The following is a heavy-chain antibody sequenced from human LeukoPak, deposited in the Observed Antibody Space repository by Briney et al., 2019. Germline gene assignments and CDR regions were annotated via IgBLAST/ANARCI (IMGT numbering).Heavy chain of an antibody. CDR2: ISYDGSNK. D-gene: IGHD5-24*01. CDR3: AKSSRDGFDAFDI. Sequence: GGSLRLSCAASGFIFSSYGMHWVRQAPGKGLEWVAVISYDGSNKYYADSVKGRFTISRDNSKNTLYLQMNSLRAEDTAVYYCAKSSRDGFDAFDIWGQGTMVTVSS. J-gene: IGHJ3*02. V-gene: IGHV3-30*18. CDR1: GFIFSSYG.